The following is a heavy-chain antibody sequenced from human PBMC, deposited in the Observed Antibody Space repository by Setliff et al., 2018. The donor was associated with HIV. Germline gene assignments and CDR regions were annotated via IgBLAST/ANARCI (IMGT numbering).Heavy chain of an antibody. D-gene: IGHD6-6*01. V-gene: IGHV3-49*04. J-gene: IGHJ5*02. Sequence: GGSLRLSCTASRFTFGDYDMGWVRQAPGKGLEWVGSTRSKAYGGTTEYAASVRGRFTISRDNAKNTLYLQMNGLRGEDTAVYYCTMFSISSAWGQGTQVTVSS. CDR3: TMFSISSA. CDR2: TRSKAYGGTT. CDR1: RFTFGDYD.